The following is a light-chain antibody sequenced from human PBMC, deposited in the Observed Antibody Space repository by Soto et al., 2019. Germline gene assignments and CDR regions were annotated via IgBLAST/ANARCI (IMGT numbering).Light chain of an antibody. CDR1: RSDIGSYNY. V-gene: IGLV2-14*01. CDR2: EVN. Sequence: QSVLTQPASVSGSPGQSITISCTGSRSDIGSYNYVSWYQHHPGEAPKLILYEVNIRPSGVSDRFSGSKSGSTASLTISGLQAEDESIYFCTSYTTNSPLVFGGGTQLTV. J-gene: IGLJ3*02. CDR3: TSYTTNSPLV.